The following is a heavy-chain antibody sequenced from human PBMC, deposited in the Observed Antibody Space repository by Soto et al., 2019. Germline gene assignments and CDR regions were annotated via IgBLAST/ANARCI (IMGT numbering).Heavy chain of an antibody. D-gene: IGHD3-16*01. CDR1: GYSFTSYW. CDR2: IYPGDSDT. CDR3: AASYKDYVWGSYPAQYYFDY. V-gene: IGHV5-51*01. J-gene: IGHJ4*02. Sequence: GESLKISCKGSGYSFTSYWIGWVRQMPGKGLEWMGIIYPGDSDTRYSPSFQGQVTISADKSISTAYLQWSSLKVSDTAMYYCAASYKDYVWGSYPAQYYFDYWGQGTLVTVSS.